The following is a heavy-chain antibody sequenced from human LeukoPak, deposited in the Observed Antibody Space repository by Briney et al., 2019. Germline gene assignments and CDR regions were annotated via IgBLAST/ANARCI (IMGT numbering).Heavy chain of an antibody. D-gene: IGHD3-22*01. Sequence: SETLSLTCAVYGGSFSGYYWSWIGQPPGKGLEWIGNIYYSGSTNYNPSLESRVTISVDTSKNQFSLKLSSVTAADTAVYYCASAVRYYDSSGYHLPTTDYWGQGTLVTVSS. CDR1: GGSFSGYY. CDR2: IYYSGST. V-gene: IGHV4-59*12. CDR3: ASAVRYYDSSGYHLPTTDY. J-gene: IGHJ4*02.